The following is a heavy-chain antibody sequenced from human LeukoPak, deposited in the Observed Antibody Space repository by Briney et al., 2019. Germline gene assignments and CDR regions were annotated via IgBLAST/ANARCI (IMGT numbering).Heavy chain of an antibody. CDR1: GVSFSSGSYY. D-gene: IGHD3-10*01. CDR2: IYTSGST. CDR3: AREGWFGARGIVDY. J-gene: IGHJ4*02. V-gene: IGHV4-61*02. Sequence: SETLSLTCTVSGVSFSSGSYYWSWIRQPAGKGLEWIGRIYTSGSTNYNPSLKSRVTISVDTSKNQFSLKLSSVTAADTAVYYCAREGWFGARGIVDYWGQGTLVTVSS.